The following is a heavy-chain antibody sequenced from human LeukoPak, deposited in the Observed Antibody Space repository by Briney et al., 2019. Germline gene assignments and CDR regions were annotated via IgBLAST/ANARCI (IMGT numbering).Heavy chain of an antibody. V-gene: IGHV4-39*01. D-gene: IGHD4-17*01. CDR1: GGSISSSTYY. Sequence: SETLSLTCTVSGGSISSSTYYWGWIRQPPGKGLEWIGSIYYSATTYYNPSLKSRVSISVDTSKNQFSLKLSSVSAADTAVYYCAKRPKTDGDRTVLSYYYYYYMDVWGKGTTVTVSS. CDR3: AKRPKTDGDRTVLSYYYYYYMDV. CDR2: IYYSATT. J-gene: IGHJ6*03.